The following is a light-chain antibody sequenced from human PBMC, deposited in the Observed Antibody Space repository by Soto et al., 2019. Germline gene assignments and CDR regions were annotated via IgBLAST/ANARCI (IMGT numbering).Light chain of an antibody. CDR3: QQYNDWPPYT. J-gene: IGKJ2*01. CDR2: GAS. V-gene: IGKV3-15*01. CDR1: QSVTTN. Sequence: ETVVTQSPATLSVSPGERATLSCRASQSVTTNFAWYQQKPGQAPRLLIYGASTRATGVPARFSGSGSGTEFTLTISSLQSEDFAVYYCQQYNDWPPYTFGQGTKLEIK.